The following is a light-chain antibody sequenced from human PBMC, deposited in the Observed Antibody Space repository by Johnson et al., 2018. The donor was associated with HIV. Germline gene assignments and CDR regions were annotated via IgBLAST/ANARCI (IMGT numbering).Light chain of an antibody. CDR1: SSNIGNNY. V-gene: IGLV1-51*01. J-gene: IGLJ1*01. CDR3: GTWDRSLSAAYL. CDR2: YNN. Sequence: QSVLTQPPSVSAAPGQKVTISCSGSSSNIGNNYVSWYQQLPGTAPKLLIYYNNKRPSGVPDRFSGSKSGTSATLGITGLQTGDEADHYCGTWDRSLSAAYLFGTGTKVTVL.